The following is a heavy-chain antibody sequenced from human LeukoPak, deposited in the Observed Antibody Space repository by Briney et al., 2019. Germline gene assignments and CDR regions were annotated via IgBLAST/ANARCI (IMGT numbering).Heavy chain of an antibody. V-gene: IGHV3-33*01. CDR1: GFTFSSYD. Sequence: PGGSLRLSCAASGFTFSSYDMHWVRQAPGKGPEWVAVIWYDGSNQYYADSVKGRFTISRDNSKNTLYLQMNSLRAEDTAVYYCARETSSGAYYYGMDVWGQGTTVTVSS. CDR3: ARETSSGAYYYGMDV. CDR2: IWYDGSNQ. J-gene: IGHJ6*02.